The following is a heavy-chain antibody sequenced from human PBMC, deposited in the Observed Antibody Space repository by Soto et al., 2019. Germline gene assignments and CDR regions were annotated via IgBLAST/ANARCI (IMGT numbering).Heavy chain of an antibody. CDR3: ARQGVRGDADAFDI. D-gene: IGHD3-10*01. V-gene: IGHV4-59*01. Sequence: ETLSLTCTVSGGSISSYYWSWIRQPPGKGLEWIGYIYYSGSTNYNPSLKSRVTISVDTSKNQFSLKLSSVTAADTAVYYCARQGVRGDADAFDIWGQGTMVTVSS. CDR1: GGSISSYY. CDR2: IYYSGST. J-gene: IGHJ3*02.